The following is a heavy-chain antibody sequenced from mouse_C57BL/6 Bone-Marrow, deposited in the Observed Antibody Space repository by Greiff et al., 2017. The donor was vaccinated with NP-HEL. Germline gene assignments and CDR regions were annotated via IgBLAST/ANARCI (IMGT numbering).Heavy chain of an antibody. CDR2: IDPANGNT. CDR1: GFNIKNTY. V-gene: IGHV14-3*01. Sequence: EVKLVESVAELVRPGASVKLSCTASGFNIKNTYMHWVKQRPEQGLEWIGRIDPANGNTKYAPKFQGKATITADTSSNTAYLQLSSLTSEDTAIYYCARSQHYYGSSYGYFDVWGTGTTVTVSS. CDR3: ARSQHYYGSSYGYFDV. J-gene: IGHJ1*03. D-gene: IGHD1-1*01.